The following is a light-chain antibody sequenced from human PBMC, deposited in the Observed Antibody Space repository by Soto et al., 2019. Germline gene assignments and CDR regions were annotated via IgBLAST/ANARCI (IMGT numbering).Light chain of an antibody. CDR1: QDIRNC. CDR2: AAS. CDR3: QYYDNAPLT. J-gene: IGKJ4*01. V-gene: IGKV1-27*01. Sequence: DIQMTQSPSSLSASVGDSVTITCQANQDIRNCLAWYQQKPGKVPEVFIYAASTVQSGVPSRFSGSGFGTDFTLTISSLQPEDVATYYCQYYDNAPLTFGGGTKVEIK.